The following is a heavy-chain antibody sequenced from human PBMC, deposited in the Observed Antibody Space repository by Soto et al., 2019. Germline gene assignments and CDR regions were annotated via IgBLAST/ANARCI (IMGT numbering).Heavy chain of an antibody. CDR3: ARDQYRDGYNLVSYYFDY. J-gene: IGHJ4*02. V-gene: IGHV3-33*01. CDR2: IWYDGSNK. D-gene: IGHD5-12*01. Sequence: GGSLRLSCAASGFTFSSYGMHWVRQAPGKGLEWVAVIWYDGSNKYYADSVKGRFTISRDNSKNTLYLQMNSLRAEDTAVYYCARDQYRDGYNLVSYYFDYWGQGTLVTVSS. CDR1: GFTFSSYG.